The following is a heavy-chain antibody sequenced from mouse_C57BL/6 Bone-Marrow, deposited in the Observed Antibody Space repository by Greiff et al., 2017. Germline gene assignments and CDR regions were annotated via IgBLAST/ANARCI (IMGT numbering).Heavy chain of an antibody. V-gene: IGHV3-6*01. Sequence: EVQLVQSGPGLVKPSPSLSLSCSVTGYSITSGYYWCWIRQFPGNQLGWMGYIPYDCGNNYNPSLKNTISITRDTSKNQFFLKLNSVTTEDTATYYCARSGLLRGDYWGQGTSVTVSS. CDR3: ARSGLLRGDY. D-gene: IGHD1-1*01. J-gene: IGHJ4*01. CDR2: IPYDCGN. CDR1: GYSITSGYY.